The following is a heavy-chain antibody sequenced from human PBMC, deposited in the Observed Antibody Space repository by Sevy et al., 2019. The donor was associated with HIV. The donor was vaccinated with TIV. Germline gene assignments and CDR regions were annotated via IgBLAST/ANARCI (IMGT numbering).Heavy chain of an antibody. CDR1: GFAFSSHA. CDR2: MSYEGTET. D-gene: IGHD6-13*01. J-gene: IGHJ4*01. CDR3: ARDGGYSIKWYPLY. V-gene: IGHV3-30-3*01. Sequence: GGSLRLSCAASGFAFSSHAMHWVRQAPGKVLEWVAVMSYEGTETFYAASVEGRFTISRDNSKNMLSLQIISLRPEDTAVYYCARDGGYSIKWYPLYWGHGTLVTVSS.